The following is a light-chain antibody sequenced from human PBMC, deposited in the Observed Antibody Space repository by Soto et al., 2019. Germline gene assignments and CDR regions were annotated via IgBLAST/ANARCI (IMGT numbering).Light chain of an antibody. V-gene: IGKV3-20*01. Sequence: EIVLTQSPGTLSLSPGERATLSCRASQSVSSSYLAWYQQKPGQAPRLLIYGASSRATGIPDTLSGSGSGTDFTLTISRLEPEDFPVYYCQQYGSSRYTFGQGTKLVIK. CDR2: GAS. CDR1: QSVSSSY. CDR3: QQYGSSRYT. J-gene: IGKJ2*01.